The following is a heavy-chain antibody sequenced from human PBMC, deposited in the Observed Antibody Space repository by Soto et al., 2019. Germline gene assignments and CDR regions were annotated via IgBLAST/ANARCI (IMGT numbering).Heavy chain of an antibody. J-gene: IGHJ4*02. D-gene: IGHD1-26*01. CDR2: IYYSGST. CDR1: GGSISSYY. Sequence: QVQLQESGPGLVKPSETLSLTCTVSGGSISSYYWSWIRQPPGKGLEWIGYIYYSGSTNYNPSLKSPVTLSVDTSKSQFSLKLSSVTAADTAVYYCARRYGGNFDYWGQGTLVTVSS. V-gene: IGHV4-59*01. CDR3: ARRYGGNFDY.